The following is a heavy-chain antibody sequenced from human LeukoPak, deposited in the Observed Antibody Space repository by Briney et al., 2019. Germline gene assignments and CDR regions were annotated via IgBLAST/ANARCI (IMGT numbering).Heavy chain of an antibody. J-gene: IGHJ4*02. Sequence: SQTLSLTFAISGDSVSSNSATWNWLRQSPPRGLEWLGSAYYRSNWYNDYAVSVKSRITINPDTSKNQFSLQLKSVTPEDTAVYYCARNYYGSGSYYSHFDYWGQGTLVAVSS. CDR2: AYYRSNWYN. V-gene: IGHV6-1*01. CDR3: ARNYYGSGSYYSHFDY. D-gene: IGHD3-10*01. CDR1: GDSVSSNSAT.